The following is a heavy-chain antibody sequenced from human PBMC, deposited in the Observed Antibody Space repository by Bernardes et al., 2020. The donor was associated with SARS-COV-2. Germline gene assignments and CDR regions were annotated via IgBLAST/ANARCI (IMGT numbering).Heavy chain of an antibody. Sequence: SHTLSLTCAISGDSVSSNSAVWHWIRQSPSRGLEWLGRTSYRSKWNYDYAVSVKSRITISPDTSKSQFSLELTSVTPEDTAVYYCARGANYAMGVWGQGTTVTVSS. CDR3: ARGANYAMGV. CDR1: GDSVSSNSAV. CDR2: TSYRSKWNY. V-gene: IGHV6-1*01. J-gene: IGHJ6*02.